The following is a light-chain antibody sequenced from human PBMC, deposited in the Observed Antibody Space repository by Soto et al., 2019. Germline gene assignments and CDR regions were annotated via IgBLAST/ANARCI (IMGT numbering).Light chain of an antibody. CDR1: QSVSLNY. CDR3: QQYGSAPYS. Sequence: EVVLTQSPGTLSLSPGERAILSCRASQSVSLNYLAWYQQKPGQTPRLLIYGASSRATGIPDRFSGSGSGTDFTLTIGRLEPEDFAVYYCQQYGSAPYSFGQGTKQEIK. V-gene: IGKV3-20*01. CDR2: GAS. J-gene: IGKJ2*03.